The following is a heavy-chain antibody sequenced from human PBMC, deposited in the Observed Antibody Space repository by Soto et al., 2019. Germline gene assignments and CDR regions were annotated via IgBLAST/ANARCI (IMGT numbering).Heavy chain of an antibody. J-gene: IGHJ4*02. Sequence: GGSLRLSCAASGFTFSSYAMSWVRQAPGKGLEWVSAISGSGGSTYYADSVKGRFTISRDNSKNTLYLQMNSLRAEDTAVYYCAYCGPSFYDILTVDYWGQGTLVTVSS. CDR1: GFTFSSYA. V-gene: IGHV3-23*01. CDR2: ISGSGGST. CDR3: AYCGPSFYDILTVDY. D-gene: IGHD3-9*01.